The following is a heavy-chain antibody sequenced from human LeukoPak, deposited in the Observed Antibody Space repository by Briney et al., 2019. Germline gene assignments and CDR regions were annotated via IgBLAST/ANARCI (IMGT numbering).Heavy chain of an antibody. CDR3: ARAMVPLFEN. V-gene: IGHV3-74*01. J-gene: IGHJ4*02. CDR2: IKSDGSST. Sequence: GGSLRLSCAASGFTFSSYWMHWVRQAPGKGLVWVSRIKSDGSSTSYADSVKGRFTISRDNAKNTLYLQMNSQRDEDTAVYYCARAMVPLFENWGQGTLVTVSS. D-gene: IGHD4/OR15-4a*01. CDR1: GFTFSSYW.